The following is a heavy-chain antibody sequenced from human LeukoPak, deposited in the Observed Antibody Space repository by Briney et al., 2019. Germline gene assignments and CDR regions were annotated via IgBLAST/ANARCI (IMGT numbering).Heavy chain of an antibody. J-gene: IGHJ4*02. D-gene: IGHD6-19*01. Sequence: GGSLRLSCAASGFTVSSNYMSWVRQAPGKGLEWVSVINSGGSKYNADSVKGRFTISRDNSKSTLYLQMNSLRAEDTAVYYCAREGRRSSGPFDYWGQGTLVTVSS. CDR2: INSGGSK. CDR1: GFTVSSNY. CDR3: AREGRRSSGPFDY. V-gene: IGHV3-53*01.